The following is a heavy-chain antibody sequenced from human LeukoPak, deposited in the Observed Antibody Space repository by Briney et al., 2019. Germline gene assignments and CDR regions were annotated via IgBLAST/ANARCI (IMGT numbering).Heavy chain of an antibody. V-gene: IGHV3-30*03. CDR2: ISNDGSKK. J-gene: IGHJ3*02. CDR3: ATNDAFDI. Sequence: PGGSLRLSCAASGFTFSSYGMHWVRQAPGKGLDWVAVISNDGSKKYYADSVKGRFTISRDNSKNTLSLQVSSLRTEDTAVYYCATNDAFDIWGQGTMVTVSS. CDR1: GFTFSSYG.